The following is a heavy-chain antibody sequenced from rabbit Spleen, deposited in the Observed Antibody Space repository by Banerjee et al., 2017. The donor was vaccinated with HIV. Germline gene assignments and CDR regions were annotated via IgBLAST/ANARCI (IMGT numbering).Heavy chain of an antibody. D-gene: IGHD4-1*01. CDR1: GVSFSGNSY. CDR3: VREVAARFNL. CDR2: IDTGSSGFA. V-gene: IGHV1S40*01. Sequence: QSLEESGGGLVKPGASLTLTCIASGVSFSGNSYMCWVRQAPGKGLEWIACIDTGSSGFAYFATWAKGRFTISKTSSTTVTLQMTSLTAADTATYFCVREVAARFNLWGPGTLVTVS. J-gene: IGHJ4*01.